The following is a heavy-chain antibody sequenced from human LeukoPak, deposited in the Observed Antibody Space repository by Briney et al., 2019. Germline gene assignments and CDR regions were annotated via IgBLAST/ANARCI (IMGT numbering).Heavy chain of an antibody. J-gene: IGHJ4*02. Sequence: SETLSLTCTVSDYSISNTYYWGWIRQPPGKGLEWIGNIHHSGITNYNPSLKSRVSISIDTSKNQFSLKLTSLRAADTAVYYCAREGPIQFLEQIDFWGQGSLVTVSS. CDR2: IHHSGIT. CDR1: DYSISNTYY. D-gene: IGHD3-3*01. V-gene: IGHV4-38-2*02. CDR3: AREGPIQFLEQIDF.